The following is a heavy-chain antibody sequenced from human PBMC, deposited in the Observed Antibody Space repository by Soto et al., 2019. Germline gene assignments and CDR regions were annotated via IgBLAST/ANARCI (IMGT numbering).Heavy chain of an antibody. D-gene: IGHD3-16*01. CDR1: GYTFNSHE. J-gene: IGHJ4*02. V-gene: IGHV3-48*03. CDR3: ARGGIH. Sequence: EVLLVESGGGSRQPGGSLRLSCVASGYTFNSHEMNWVRQAPGKGLEWISSISGSGTTNYAESVKGRFTISRDNAHKSLFLEMKDLRVEDTVVYYCARGGIHWGQGTLVTVSS. CDR2: ISGSGTT.